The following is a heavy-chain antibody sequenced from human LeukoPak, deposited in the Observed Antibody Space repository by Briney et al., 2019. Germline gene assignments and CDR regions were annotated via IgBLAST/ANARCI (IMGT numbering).Heavy chain of an antibody. Sequence: GGSLRLSCAASGFTFDDYAMHWVRQAPGKGLEWVSGISWSSGCIGYADSVKGRFTISRDNAKNSLYLQMNSLRAEDMALYCCAKDNYDILTGYFDYWGQGTLVTVSS. CDR1: GFTFDDYA. V-gene: IGHV3-9*03. CDR3: AKDNYDILTGYFDY. D-gene: IGHD3-9*01. CDR2: ISWSSGCI. J-gene: IGHJ4*02.